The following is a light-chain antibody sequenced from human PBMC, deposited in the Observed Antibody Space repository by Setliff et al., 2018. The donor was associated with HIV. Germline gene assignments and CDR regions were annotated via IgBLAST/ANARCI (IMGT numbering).Light chain of an antibody. V-gene: IGLV2-23*02. CDR2: EVS. CDR3: CSYITSNYSYV. J-gene: IGLJ1*01. CDR1: SSDVVAYNL. Sequence: QSALTQPASVSGSPGQSITISCTGPSSDVVAYNLVSWYQHPPGKAPKVIIYEVSERPPGVSSRFFGSQSGDTSSLTILGLRAEDEADYYCCSYITSNYSYVFGTGTKVTVL.